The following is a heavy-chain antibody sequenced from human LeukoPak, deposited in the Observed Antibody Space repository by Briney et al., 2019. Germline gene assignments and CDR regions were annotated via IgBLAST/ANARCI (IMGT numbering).Heavy chain of an antibody. CDR2: IYGDGRT. CDR3: AKGPYYDILTGYYTYFDY. D-gene: IGHD3-9*01. V-gene: IGHV3-53*01. Sequence: GGSLRLSCVVSGFSVSNNYIIWVRQAPGNGLERVSVIYGDGRTSHSASVRGRFTISRDNSKNIVSLQMNNLRAEDTAVYYCAKGPYYDILTGYYTYFDYWGQGTLVTVSS. CDR1: GFSVSNNY. J-gene: IGHJ4*02.